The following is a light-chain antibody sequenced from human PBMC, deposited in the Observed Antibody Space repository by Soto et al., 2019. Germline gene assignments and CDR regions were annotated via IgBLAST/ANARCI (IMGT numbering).Light chain of an antibody. V-gene: IGKV3-20*01. Sequence: EIVLTQSPGTLSLSPGERATLSCRASQSVSSTYLSWYQQKPGQAPRLLIYAASSRETGIPDTFSGSGSGTDFTLTISTLEPEDSAVYYCQQYDSSPYTFGQGTKLEIK. J-gene: IGKJ2*01. CDR3: QQYDSSPYT. CDR1: QSVSSTY. CDR2: AAS.